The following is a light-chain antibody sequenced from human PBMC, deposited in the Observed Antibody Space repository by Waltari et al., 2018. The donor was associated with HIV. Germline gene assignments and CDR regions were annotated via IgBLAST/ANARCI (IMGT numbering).Light chain of an antibody. Sequence: EIVLTQSPATLSLSPGERATLSCRASQSVSSYLAWLQQKPGQAPRLLIYGASNRATGIPARFSGSGSGTDFTLTISSLEPEDFAVYYCQQRSKWPITFGQGTRLEIK. CDR2: GAS. V-gene: IGKV3-11*01. CDR3: QQRSKWPIT. J-gene: IGKJ5*01. CDR1: QSVSSY.